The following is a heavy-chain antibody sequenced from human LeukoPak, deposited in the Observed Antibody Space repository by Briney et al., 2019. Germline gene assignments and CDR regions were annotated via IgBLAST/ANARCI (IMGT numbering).Heavy chain of an antibody. CDR1: GFTFTSSA. CDR2: IVVGSGDT. Sequence: GTSVRLSCKASGFTFTSSAAQWVRQARGQRLEWIGWIVVGSGDTNSAQKLQERVTITTDMSTRTAYMQLSGLRSEDTAVYYCGADSMPRAVFSYAFDIWGQGTLVTVSS. V-gene: IGHV1-58*01. CDR3: GADSMPRAVFSYAFDI. D-gene: IGHD3-10*01. J-gene: IGHJ3*02.